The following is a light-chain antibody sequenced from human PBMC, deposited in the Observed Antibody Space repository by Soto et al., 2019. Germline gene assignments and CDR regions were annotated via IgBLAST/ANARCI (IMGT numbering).Light chain of an antibody. J-gene: IGLJ1*01. Sequence: SVLTHPASVSGSPGQPITLSCPVTRLDVGGYNYVSWYQQQPGKAPKLIIYEVTNRPSGVSDRFSGSKSDNTASLTISGLQTEDEADYYCCSYVSSKTYLFGTGKKGIV. CDR2: EVT. CDR1: RLDVGGYNY. V-gene: IGLV2-14*03. CDR3: CSYVSSKTYL.